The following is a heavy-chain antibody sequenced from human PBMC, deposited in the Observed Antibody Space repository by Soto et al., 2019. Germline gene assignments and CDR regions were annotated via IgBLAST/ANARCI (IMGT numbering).Heavy chain of an antibody. J-gene: IGHJ6*02. CDR1: GGSISSYY. D-gene: IGHD2-21*02. CDR3: ARGLPRLGGLFRRYYYYGMDV. Sequence: SETLSLTCTVSGGSISSYYWSWIRQPPGKGLEWIGYIYHSGSTYYNPSLKSRVTISVDTSKNQFSLKLSSVTAADTAVYYCARGLPRLGGLFRRYYYYGMDVWGQGTTVTISS. V-gene: IGHV4-59*01. CDR2: IYHSGST.